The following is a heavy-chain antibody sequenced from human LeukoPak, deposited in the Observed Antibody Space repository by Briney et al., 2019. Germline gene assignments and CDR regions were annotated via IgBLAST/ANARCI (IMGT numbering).Heavy chain of an antibody. J-gene: IGHJ4*02. CDR3: ARANFLYCSSTTCLFDY. V-gene: IGHV1-2*02. D-gene: IGHD2-2*01. CDR1: GYTFTDHY. CDR2: INPNDGYT. Sequence: ASVKVSCKASGYTFTDHYMHWVRQAPGQGFEWMGWINPNDGYTNYAQNFQERVTMTRDTSIRTAHMEVSRLRSDDTGVYCCARANFLYCSSTTCLFDYWGQGTLVTVSS.